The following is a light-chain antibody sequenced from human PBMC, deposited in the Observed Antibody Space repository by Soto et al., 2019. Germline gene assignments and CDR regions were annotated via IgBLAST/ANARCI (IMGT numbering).Light chain of an antibody. J-gene: IGLJ1*01. V-gene: IGLV2-18*02. CDR3: CSYTLSSTYV. Sequence: QSVLTQPPSVSGSPGQSVTISCTGTSSDVGSYNGVSWYQQPPGTAPKLIIYEVSNLPSGVPDRFSGSKSGNTASLTISGLQAEDEADYYCCSYTLSSTYVFGTGTKVTVL. CDR2: EVS. CDR1: SSDVGSYNG.